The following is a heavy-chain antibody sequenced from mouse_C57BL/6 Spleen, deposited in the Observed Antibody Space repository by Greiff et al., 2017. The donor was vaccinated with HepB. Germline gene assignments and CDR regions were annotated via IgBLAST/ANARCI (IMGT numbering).Heavy chain of an antibody. Sequence: EVKLVESGGGLVKPGGSLKLSCAASGFTFSDYGMHWVRQAPEKGLEWVAYISSGSSTIYYADTVKGRFTISRDNAKNTLFLQMTSLRSEDTDMYYCGWSYYDYYVGCPWFAYWGQGTLVTVSA. J-gene: IGHJ3*01. D-gene: IGHD2-4*01. CDR3: GWSYYDYYVGCPWFAY. V-gene: IGHV5-17*01. CDR2: ISSGSSTI. CDR1: GFTFSDYG.